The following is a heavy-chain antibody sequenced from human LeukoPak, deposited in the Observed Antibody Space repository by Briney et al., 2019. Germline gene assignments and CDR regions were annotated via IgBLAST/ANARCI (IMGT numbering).Heavy chain of an antibody. CDR1: GFTFSDYD. D-gene: IGHD4-23*01. CDR3: ARDRKAAYGRNDDAFDI. CDR2: IGTGTDT. Sequence: HPGGSLRVSCAASGFTFSDYDMHWVRQVTGKGLEWVSHIGTGTDTHYSDSVKCRFTISREKARNSLYLQMSCLTAGNTALYYCARDRKAAYGRNDDAFDIWGQGKMVTVSS. V-gene: IGHV3-13*01. J-gene: IGHJ3*02.